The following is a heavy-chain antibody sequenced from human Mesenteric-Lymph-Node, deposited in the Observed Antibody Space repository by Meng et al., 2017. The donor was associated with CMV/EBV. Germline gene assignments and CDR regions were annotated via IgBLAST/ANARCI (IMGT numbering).Heavy chain of an antibody. CDR2: INPNSGGT. Sequence: WVRQAPGQGLEWMGRINPNSGGTNYAQKFQGRVTMTRDTSISTAYMELSRLRSDDTAVYYCARVVPVQLEGGENWFDPWGQGTLVTVSS. V-gene: IGHV1-2*02. D-gene: IGHD1-1*01. J-gene: IGHJ5*02. CDR3: ARVVPVQLEGGENWFDP.